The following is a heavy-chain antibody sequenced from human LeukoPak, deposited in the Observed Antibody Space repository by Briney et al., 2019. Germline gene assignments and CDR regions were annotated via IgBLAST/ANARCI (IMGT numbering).Heavy chain of an antibody. CDR3: ARDGYQLLRYYYYYMDV. CDR2: INQDGSQK. J-gene: IGHJ6*03. V-gene: IGHV3-7*01. D-gene: IGHD2-2*01. Sequence: GGSLRLSCAASGFTFSIYWMSWVRQAPGKGLGWVANINQDGSQKYYVDSVKGRFTISRDNAKNSFFLQMSSLRAEDTAVYYCARDGYQLLRYYYYYMDVWGKGTTVTVSS. CDR1: GFTFSIYW.